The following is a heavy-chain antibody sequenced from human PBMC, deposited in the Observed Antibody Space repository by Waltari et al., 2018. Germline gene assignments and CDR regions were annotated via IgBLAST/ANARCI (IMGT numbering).Heavy chain of an antibody. CDR2: ISGSGAAI. V-gene: IGHV3-23*01. CDR1: GFTFSSHS. J-gene: IGHJ6*02. D-gene: IGHD3-16*01. Sequence: EVPLLESGAGLVQPGGSLRLSCAASGFTFSSHSLRWVRQAPGKGLEWVSSISGSGAAIYYADSVKGRFTIARDNSKNTLYLQMISLRAEDTAVYYCAEAGLYVRDYYYDYSMGVWGQGTTVTVSS. CDR3: AEAGLYVRDYYYDYSMGV.